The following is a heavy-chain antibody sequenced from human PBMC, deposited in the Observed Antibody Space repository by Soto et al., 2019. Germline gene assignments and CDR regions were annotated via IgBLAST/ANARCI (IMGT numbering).Heavy chain of an antibody. V-gene: IGHV2-5*02. CDR1: GFSLSTSGVG. J-gene: IGHJ5*02. D-gene: IGHD3-16*01. CDR2: IYWDDDK. CDR3: AHSLYDYVWGTNWFDP. Sequence: QITLKESGPTLVKPTQTLTLTCTFSGFSLSTSGVGVGWIRQPPGKALEWLALIYWDDDKRYSPSLKSRITITKDTSKTQVVLTMTNMDPVDTATYYCAHSLYDYVWGTNWFDPWGQGTLVTVSS.